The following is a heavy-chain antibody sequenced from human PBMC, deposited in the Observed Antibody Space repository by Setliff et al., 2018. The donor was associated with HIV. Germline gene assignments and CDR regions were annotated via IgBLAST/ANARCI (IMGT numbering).Heavy chain of an antibody. D-gene: IGHD6-6*01. CDR1: GFTISHHC. CDR2: INQDGSEK. CDR3: ARDPRTDSSYAWFDS. J-gene: IGHJ5*01. Sequence: GESLKISCAASGFTISHHCMSWVRQAPGKGLEWVANINQDGSEKKYVDSMKGRLTISRDNAKNSLYLQMTSLRAEDTALYFCARDPRTDSSYAWFDSWGQGTLVTVSS. V-gene: IGHV3-7*03.